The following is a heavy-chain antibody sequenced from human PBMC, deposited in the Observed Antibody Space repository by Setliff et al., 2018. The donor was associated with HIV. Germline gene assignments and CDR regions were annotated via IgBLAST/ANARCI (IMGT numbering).Heavy chain of an antibody. Sequence: SETLSLTCTVSGGSINRSPYYWGWIRQPPGKGLEWIASIFYSGSTYHNPSLKSRATISVDTANNQFSLKVNSMTAADSAVYYCAARPAAEFFEHWGQGTLVTVSS. J-gene: IGHJ4*02. CDR3: AARPAAEFFEH. CDR1: GGSINRSPYY. D-gene: IGHD6-25*01. CDR2: IFYSGST. V-gene: IGHV4-39*07.